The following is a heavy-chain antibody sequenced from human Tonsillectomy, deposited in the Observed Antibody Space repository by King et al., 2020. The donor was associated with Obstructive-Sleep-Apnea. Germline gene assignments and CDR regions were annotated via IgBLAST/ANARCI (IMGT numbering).Heavy chain of an antibody. D-gene: IGHD6-13*01. Sequence: VQLVESGGGLVQPGGSLRLSCAASGFTFSSYNMNWGRQAPGEGLEWLSYLSSSSSTIYYADSVKGRFTISRDNAKNSLFLQMNSLRAEDTAVYYCARGGYSTSWHPDNWFDPWGQGTLVTVSS. CDR3: ARGGYSTSWHPDNWFDP. J-gene: IGHJ5*02. CDR2: LSSSSSTI. V-gene: IGHV3-48*01. CDR1: GFTFSSYN.